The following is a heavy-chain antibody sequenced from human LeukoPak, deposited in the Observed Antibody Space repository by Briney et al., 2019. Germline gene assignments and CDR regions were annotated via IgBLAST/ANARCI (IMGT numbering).Heavy chain of an antibody. CDR1: GFIFSNYD. CDR2: IGTAGDT. Sequence: PGGSLRFSCAASGFIFSNYDMHWVRQATGKGLEWVSAIGTAGDTYYPGSVKGRFTISRENAKNSLYLQMNSLRAGDTAVYYCARGYYGSGSYSGFDYWGQGTLVTVSS. J-gene: IGHJ4*02. D-gene: IGHD3-10*01. V-gene: IGHV3-13*01. CDR3: ARGYYGSGSYSGFDY.